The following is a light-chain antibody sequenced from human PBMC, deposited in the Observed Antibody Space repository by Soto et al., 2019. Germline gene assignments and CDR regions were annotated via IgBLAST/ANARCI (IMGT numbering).Light chain of an antibody. V-gene: IGKV3-20*01. J-gene: IGKJ1*01. CDR3: QQYGSPPWT. CDR1: QSVKSR. Sequence: EIVLTQSPGTLSLSPGERATLSCRASQSVKSRLAWYQHKPGPPPSLLIDAASSSATGLPDSFSGSASGTDLPLTISRLAPEYAAVYYRQQYGSPPWTFGQGTKVDIK. CDR2: AAS.